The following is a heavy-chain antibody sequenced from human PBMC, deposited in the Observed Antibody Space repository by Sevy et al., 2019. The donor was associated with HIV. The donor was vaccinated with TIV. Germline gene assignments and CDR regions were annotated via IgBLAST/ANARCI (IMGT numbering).Heavy chain of an antibody. CDR3: ARDPDYYDSGVLDP. CDR1: GGTVSSYA. D-gene: IGHD3-22*01. V-gene: IGHV1-69*13. CDR2: IIPIFGTA. J-gene: IGHJ5*02. Sequence: ASVKVSCKASGGTVSSYAISWVRQAPGQGLEWMGVIIPIFGTANYAQKFQGRVTITADESTSTAYMELSSLRSEDTAVYYCARDPDYYDSGVLDPWGQGTLVTVSS.